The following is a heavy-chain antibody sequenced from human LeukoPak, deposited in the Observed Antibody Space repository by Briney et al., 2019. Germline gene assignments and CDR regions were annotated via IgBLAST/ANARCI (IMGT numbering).Heavy chain of an antibody. D-gene: IGHD6-13*01. J-gene: IGHJ6*03. CDR1: GGSISSYY. CDR3: ARGAAAAGMTYYYYYMDV. V-gene: IGHV4-59*01. Sequence: SETLSLTCTVSGGSISSYYWSWIRQPPGKGLEWIGYIYYSGSTNYNPSLKSRVTISVDTSKNQFSLKLSSVTAADTAVYYCARGAAAAGMTYYYYYMDVWGKGTTVTVSS. CDR2: IYYSGST.